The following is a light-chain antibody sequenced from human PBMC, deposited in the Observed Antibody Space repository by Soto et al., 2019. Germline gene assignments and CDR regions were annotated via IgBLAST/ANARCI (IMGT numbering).Light chain of an antibody. CDR2: RNN. CDR1: SSNIGSNY. CDR3: AAWDDSLSGYV. V-gene: IGLV1-47*01. Sequence: QSVLTQPPSASGTPGQRVTISCSGSSSNIGSNYVYWYQQLPGTAPKLLIYRNNPRPSGVPDRFSGSKSGTSASLAISGLRSEDEADYYCAAWDDSLSGYVFGTGTKVTV. J-gene: IGLJ1*01.